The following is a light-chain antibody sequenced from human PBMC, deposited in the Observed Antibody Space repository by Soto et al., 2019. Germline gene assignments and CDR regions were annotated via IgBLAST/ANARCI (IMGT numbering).Light chain of an antibody. CDR2: GAF. J-gene: IGKJ5*01. CDR3: QQHETLIT. Sequence: EVVLTQSPDTLSLSPGERATLSCRASQSVSRDYLVWYQQKPGQAPRLLIYGAFTRATGIPDRFSGSGSGTDFTLTISRLEPEDFAVYYCQQHETLITFGQGTRLEIK. CDR1: QSVSRDY. V-gene: IGKV3-20*01.